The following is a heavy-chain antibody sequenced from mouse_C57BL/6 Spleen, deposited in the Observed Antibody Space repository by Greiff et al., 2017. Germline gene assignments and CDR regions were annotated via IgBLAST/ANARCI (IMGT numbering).Heavy chain of an antibody. J-gene: IGHJ3*01. V-gene: IGHV1-59*01. CDR1: GYTFTSYW. CDR2: IDPSDSYT. CDR3: AGESFWFAY. Sequence: QVQLQQPGAELVRPGTSVKLSCKASGYTFTSYWMHWVKQRPGQGLEWIGVIDPSDSYTNYNQKFKGKATLTVDTSSSTAYMQLSSLTSEDSAVYYCAGESFWFAYWGQGTLVTVSA.